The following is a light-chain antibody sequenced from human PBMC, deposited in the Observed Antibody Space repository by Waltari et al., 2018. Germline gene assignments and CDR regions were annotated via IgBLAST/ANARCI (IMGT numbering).Light chain of an antibody. J-gene: IGKJ1*01. Sequence: ETVLTQSPGTLSLSPGARATFSCRASQSISSTYLAWYQQKPGQPPRLLIFGASSRATGTPDRFSGSGSGTDFTLTISRLEPEDFAVYYCQQYGTARAFGQGTKVEI. CDR3: QQYGTARA. CDR1: QSISSTY. V-gene: IGKV3-20*01. CDR2: GAS.